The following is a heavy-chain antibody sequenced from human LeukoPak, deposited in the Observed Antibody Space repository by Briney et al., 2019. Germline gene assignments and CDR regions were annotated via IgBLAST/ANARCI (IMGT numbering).Heavy chain of an antibody. Sequence: GGSLRLSCAASGFTFSGFAFHWVRQASGKGLEWVGRIRSKAHNYATVYAASVKGRFTISRDNSKNTVYLQMNSLRVEDTAIYYCARDPLTGSYGVNWLDPWGQGTLVTVSS. CDR3: ARDPLTGSYGVNWLDP. J-gene: IGHJ5*02. V-gene: IGHV3-73*01. CDR1: GFTFSGFA. CDR2: IRSKAHNYAT. D-gene: IGHD1-26*01.